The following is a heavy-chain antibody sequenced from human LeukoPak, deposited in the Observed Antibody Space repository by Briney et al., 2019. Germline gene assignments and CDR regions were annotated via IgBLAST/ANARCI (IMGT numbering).Heavy chain of an antibody. CDR3: ARGLHREGYFDL. J-gene: IGHJ2*01. CDR1: GFTFRKYW. V-gene: IGHV3-74*01. D-gene: IGHD1-26*01. CDR2: INPDDGST. Sequence: GSLRLSCAASGFTFRKYWLHWVRQAPGKGLVWVSRINPDDGSTSYADSVKGRFTISRDNAKSTLCLQMNSLRAEDTAVYYCARGLHREGYFDLWGRGTLVTVSS.